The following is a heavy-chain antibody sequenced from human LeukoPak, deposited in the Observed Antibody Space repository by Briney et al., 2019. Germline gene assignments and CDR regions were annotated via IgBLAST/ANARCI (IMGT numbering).Heavy chain of an antibody. D-gene: IGHD3-9*01. V-gene: IGHV3-64*01. CDR2: INSGGGST. J-gene: IGHJ6*03. Sequence: PGGSLRLSCAASGFTFSSHAMHWVRQAPGKGLEYVSAINSGGGSTYYANSVKGRFTISRDNSKNTLYLQMGSVRVEDMAIYYCARLSLGRGRYDMDVWGKGTTVT. CDR3: ARLSLGRGRYDMDV. CDR1: GFTFSSHA.